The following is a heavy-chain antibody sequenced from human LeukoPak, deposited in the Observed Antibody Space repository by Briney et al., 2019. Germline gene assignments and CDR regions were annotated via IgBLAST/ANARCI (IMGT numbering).Heavy chain of an antibody. J-gene: IGHJ6*02. CDR1: GYSFTSYG. V-gene: IGHV1-18*01. CDR3: ARDRGSSWYPEDLDYFYYGMDV. D-gene: IGHD6-13*01. CDR2: ISGYSGNT. Sequence: ASVKVSCKASGYSFTSYGISWVRQAPGQGLEWMGWISGYSGNTNYAQKLQGRVTMTTDTSTSTAYMELRSLSADDTAVYYCARDRGSSWYPEDLDYFYYGMDVWGQGTTVTVSS.